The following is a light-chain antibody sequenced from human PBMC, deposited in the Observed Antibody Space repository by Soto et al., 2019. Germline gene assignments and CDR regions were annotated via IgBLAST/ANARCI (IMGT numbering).Light chain of an antibody. CDR1: QSVSSY. CDR3: QQYGTSPYT. J-gene: IGKJ2*01. CDR2: DAS. V-gene: IGKV3D-20*01. Sequence: EIVLTQSPATLSLSPGERATLSCRASQSVSSYLAWYQQKPGLAPRLLIYDASSRATGIPDRFSGSGSGTDFTLTISRLEPEDFAVYYCQQYGTSPYTFGQGTKLEIK.